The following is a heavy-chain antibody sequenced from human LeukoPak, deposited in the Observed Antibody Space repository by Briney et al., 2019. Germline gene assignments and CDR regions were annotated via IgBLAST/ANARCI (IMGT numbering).Heavy chain of an antibody. CDR3: ARDRGGGRPGWYNGMDV. V-gene: IGHV1-2*02. D-gene: IGHD1-26*01. Sequence: GASVKASCKTSGYTFTAYYLNWVRQAPGQGLEYMGRIDPNSGAATYARKFQGRVTMTRDTSINTGYMEVTSLRSDDTAVYYCARDRGGGRPGWYNGMDVWGQGTTVTVSS. J-gene: IGHJ6*02. CDR1: GYTFTAYY. CDR2: IDPNSGAA.